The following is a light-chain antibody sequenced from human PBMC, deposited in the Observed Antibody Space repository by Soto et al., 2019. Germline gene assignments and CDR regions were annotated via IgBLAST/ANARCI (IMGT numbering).Light chain of an antibody. V-gene: IGKV3-20*01. CDR3: QVYAGSHLWT. J-gene: IGKJ1*01. CDR1: QYVSSGH. Sequence: VLTQSPGTLSLSPGESATLSCRASQYVSSGHLAWYQQKPGQAPRLLIYGASTRAAGIPDRFSGSGSETDFSLSIRRLEPEDFAVYYCQVYAGSHLWTFGQGTKVDIK. CDR2: GAS.